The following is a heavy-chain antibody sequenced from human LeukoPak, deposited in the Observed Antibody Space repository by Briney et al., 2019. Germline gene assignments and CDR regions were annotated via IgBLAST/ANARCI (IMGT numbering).Heavy chain of an antibody. CDR1: GFTFFSYA. J-gene: IGHJ5*02. Sequence: GGSLRLSCAASGFTFFSYAMTWVRQAPGKGLEWVSTISGSGGSTYYADSVKGRFTISRDNSKNTLYLQMNSLRVADTAVYYCAKDIFRSRHLFDDWGQGTLVAVSS. D-gene: IGHD2-21*01. V-gene: IGHV3-23*01. CDR3: AKDIFRSRHLFDD. CDR2: ISGSGGST.